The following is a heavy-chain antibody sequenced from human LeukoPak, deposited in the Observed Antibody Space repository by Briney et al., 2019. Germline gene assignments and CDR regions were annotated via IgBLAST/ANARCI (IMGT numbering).Heavy chain of an antibody. Sequence: PGGSLRLSCAASGFTFSIYAMSWVRQAPGKGLEWVSAISGSGGSTYYADSVKGRFTISRDNSKNTLYLQMNSLRAEDTAVYYCAKVGIGDSVSRDYYYMDVWGKGTTVTISS. V-gene: IGHV3-23*01. D-gene: IGHD3-10*01. CDR1: GFTFSIYA. CDR2: ISGSGGST. CDR3: AKVGIGDSVSRDYYYMDV. J-gene: IGHJ6*03.